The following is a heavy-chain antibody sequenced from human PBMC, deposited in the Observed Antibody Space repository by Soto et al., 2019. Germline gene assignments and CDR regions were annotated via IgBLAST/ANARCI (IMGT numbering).Heavy chain of an antibody. V-gene: IGHV3-53*01. CDR3: AAQRGGGGY. D-gene: IGHD6-25*01. J-gene: IGHJ4*02. CDR2: IYSGGYT. Sequence: EVQLVESGGGLIQPGGSLRLSCAVSGFTVSNNYMSWVRQAPGKGLEGASVIYSGGYTAYGDSVKGRFTISRDNSKNTLYIQMKGRSADETGVYYCAAQRGGGGYWGQGTLVTVSS. CDR1: GFTVSNNY.